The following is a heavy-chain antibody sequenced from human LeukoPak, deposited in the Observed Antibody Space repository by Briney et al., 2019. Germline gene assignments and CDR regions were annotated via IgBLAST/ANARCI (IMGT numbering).Heavy chain of an antibody. D-gene: IGHD1-20*01. CDR3: ARLHITGTIYYYYYMDV. Sequence: SETLSLTCAVYGGSFSGYYWSWIRQPPGKGLEWIGEINHSGSTNYNPSLKSRVTISVDTSKNQFSLKLSSVTAADTAVYYCARLHITGTIYYYYYMDVWGKGTTVTVSS. J-gene: IGHJ6*03. V-gene: IGHV4-34*01. CDR1: GGSFSGYY. CDR2: INHSGST.